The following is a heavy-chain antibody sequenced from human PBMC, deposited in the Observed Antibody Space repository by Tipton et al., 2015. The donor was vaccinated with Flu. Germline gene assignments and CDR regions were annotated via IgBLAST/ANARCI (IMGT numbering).Heavy chain of an antibody. V-gene: IGHV4-34*01. Sequence: TLSLTCAVYGGSFSEYNWSWMRQSPGTGLEWIGEIRPSGSTNYSPSLKSRVTISEDTSKNQFSLKLSSVTAADTAVYYCASKVANWGVWAPLDYWGQGTLGTVSS. CDR3: ASKVANWGVWAPLDY. D-gene: IGHD7-27*01. CDR2: IRPSGST. J-gene: IGHJ4*02. CDR1: GGSFSEYN.